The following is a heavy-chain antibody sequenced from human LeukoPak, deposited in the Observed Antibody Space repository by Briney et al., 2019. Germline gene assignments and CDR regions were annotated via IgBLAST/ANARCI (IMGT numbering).Heavy chain of an antibody. CDR2: IWYDGSNK. Sequence: EGSLRLSCAASGFTFSSYGMHWVRQAPGKGLEWVAVIWYDGSNKYYADSVKGRFTISRDNSKNTLYLQMNSLRAEDTAVYYCAREGSSGYYYVGLDYWGQGTLVTVSS. CDR1: GFTFSSYG. J-gene: IGHJ4*02. D-gene: IGHD3-22*01. V-gene: IGHV3-33*01. CDR3: AREGSSGYYYVGLDY.